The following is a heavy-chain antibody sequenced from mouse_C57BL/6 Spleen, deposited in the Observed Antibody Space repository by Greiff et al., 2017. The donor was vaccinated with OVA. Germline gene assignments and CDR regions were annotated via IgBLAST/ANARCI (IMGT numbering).Heavy chain of an antibody. CDR2: ISSGGDYI. D-gene: IGHD2-3*01. Sequence: EVKLVESGEGLVKPGGSLKLSCAASGFTFSSYAMSWVRQTPEKRLEWVAYISSGGDYIYYADTVKGRFTISRDNARNTLDLQMSSLKSEDTAMYYCTRVDGYYFDYWGQGTTLTVSS. V-gene: IGHV5-9-1*02. CDR3: TRVDGYYFDY. CDR1: GFTFSSYA. J-gene: IGHJ2*01.